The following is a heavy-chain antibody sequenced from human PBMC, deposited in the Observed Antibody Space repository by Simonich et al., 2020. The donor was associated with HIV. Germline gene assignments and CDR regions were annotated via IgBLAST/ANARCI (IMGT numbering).Heavy chain of an antibody. J-gene: IGHJ4*02. CDR3: ARKGGGRGVYYFDY. CDR2: IIPIFGTA. Sequence: QVQLVQSGAEVKKPGSSVKVSCKASGGTFSSFAISWVRQAPGLGLVWGGGIIPIFGTANYAQMFQGRVTITADESTSTAYMELSSLRSEDTGIYYCARKGGGRGVYYFDYWGQGTLVTVSS. D-gene: IGHD3-10*01. V-gene: IGHV1-69*13. CDR1: GGTFSSFA.